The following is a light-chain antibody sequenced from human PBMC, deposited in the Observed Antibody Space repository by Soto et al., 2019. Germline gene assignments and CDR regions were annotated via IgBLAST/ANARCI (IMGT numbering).Light chain of an antibody. CDR3: QQYYSTPYT. J-gene: IGKJ2*01. V-gene: IGKV4-1*01. Sequence: DIVMTQSPDSLAVSLGERATLNYKSSQSVLYSSNNKNYLAWFQQKPGQPPKLLIYWASTRESGVPDRFSGSGSGTDFTLTISSLQAEDVAVYYCQQYYSTPYTFGQGTKLEIK. CDR1: QSVLYSSNNKNY. CDR2: WAS.